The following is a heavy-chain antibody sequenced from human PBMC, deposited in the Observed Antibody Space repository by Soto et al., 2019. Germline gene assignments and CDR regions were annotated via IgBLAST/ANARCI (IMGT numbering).Heavy chain of an antibody. J-gene: IGHJ4*02. CDR1: GGSISRYY. V-gene: IGHV4-59*08. CDR2: IYYSGST. CDR3: ARRTSGYDASYFDY. Sequence: QVQLQESGPGLVKSSETLSLTCTVSGGSISRYYWSWIRQPPGKGLECIGYIYYSGSTNYNPSLKSRITISVDTSKIQCSLKLSSVTAADTAVYYCARRTSGYDASYFDYWGQGTLVTVSS. D-gene: IGHD5-12*01.